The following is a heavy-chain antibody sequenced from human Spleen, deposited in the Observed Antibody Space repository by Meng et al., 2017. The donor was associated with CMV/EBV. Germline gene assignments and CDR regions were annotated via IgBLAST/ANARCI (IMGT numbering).Heavy chain of an antibody. J-gene: IGHJ6*02. Sequence: SGCSCRTSAMHWVRKAPVKGLEWVAALSYEGSNAFYADSVKGRFTISRDNSKNTLFLQMNSLGTEDTATYYCAKANTGHFFYYGLDVWGRGTLVTVSS. D-gene: IGHD2/OR15-2a*01. CDR1: GCSCRTSA. CDR3: AKANTGHFFYYGLDV. V-gene: IGHV3-30-3*01. CDR2: LSYEGSNA.